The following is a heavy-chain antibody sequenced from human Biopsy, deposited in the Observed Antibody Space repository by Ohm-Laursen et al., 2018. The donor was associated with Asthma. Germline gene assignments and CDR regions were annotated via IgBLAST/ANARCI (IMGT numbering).Heavy chain of an antibody. CDR2: IIANFDIT. V-gene: IGHV1-69*10. Sequence: SVKVSCKAVGGTSNNYAINWVRQAPGQGLEWMGGIIANFDITSYAQRFQGRVTITADLATSTTFMELSSLRSDDTALYYCARGPEYVRSSGALDYWGQGTLVTVSS. D-gene: IGHD2-2*01. CDR1: GGTSNNYA. CDR3: ARGPEYVRSSGALDY. J-gene: IGHJ4*02.